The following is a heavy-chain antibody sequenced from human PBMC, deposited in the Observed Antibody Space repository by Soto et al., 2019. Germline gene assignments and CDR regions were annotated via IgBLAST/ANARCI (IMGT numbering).Heavy chain of an antibody. Sequence: PSETLSLTCTVSGGSISSYYWSWIRQPAGKGLGWIGRIYTSGSTNYNPSLKSRVTMSVDTSKNQFSLKLSSVTAADTAVYYCAREGYCSGGSCYQENGMDVWGQGTTVTVSS. CDR1: GGSISSYY. J-gene: IGHJ6*02. D-gene: IGHD2-15*01. V-gene: IGHV4-4*07. CDR2: IYTSGST. CDR3: AREGYCSGGSCYQENGMDV.